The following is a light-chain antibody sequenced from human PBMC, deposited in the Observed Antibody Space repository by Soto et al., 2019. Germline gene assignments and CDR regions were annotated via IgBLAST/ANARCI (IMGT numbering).Light chain of an antibody. CDR1: QRVTSRY. CDR3: QYYGASPRA. J-gene: IGKJ1*01. CDR2: GAS. Sequence: EIVLTQSPGTLSSSPGERATLSCRASQRVTSRYLAWYQQKPGQAPRLLIYGASTRATGIPDWFGGSGSGTDFTLTISRLDPDDFAVYYCQYYGASPRAFGQGTKIDIK. V-gene: IGKV3-20*01.